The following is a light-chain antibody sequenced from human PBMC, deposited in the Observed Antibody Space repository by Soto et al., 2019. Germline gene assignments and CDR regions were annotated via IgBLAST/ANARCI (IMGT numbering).Light chain of an antibody. J-gene: IGLJ2*01. Sequence: QSALTQPASVSGSPGQSITISCTGTSSDVGGYNYVSWYQQHPRNAPKIMIYDVSNLPPGVSNRLSGFKSGNTASLTIAGRQAQDEAGYGCSSHTSSSSLVVSGGGTKLNVL. CDR3: SSHTSSSSLVV. CDR1: SSDVGGYNY. V-gene: IGLV2-14*01. CDR2: DVS.